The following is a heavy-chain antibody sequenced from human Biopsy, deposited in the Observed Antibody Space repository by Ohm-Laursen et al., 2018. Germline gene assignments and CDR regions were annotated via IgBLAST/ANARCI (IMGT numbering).Heavy chain of an antibody. CDR3: ARDRYYGSENYFSHYNMDV. J-gene: IGHJ6*03. CDR2: IWYDGTDK. CDR1: GFTFSNAW. D-gene: IGHD3-10*01. V-gene: IGHV3-33*08. Sequence: SLRLSCAASGFTFSNAWMSWVRQAPGKGLEWVAVIWYDGTDKFYADSVKGRFTTSRDNSKNTLYLHMNSLRAADTAVYYCARDRYYGSENYFSHYNMDVWGQGTTVTVSS.